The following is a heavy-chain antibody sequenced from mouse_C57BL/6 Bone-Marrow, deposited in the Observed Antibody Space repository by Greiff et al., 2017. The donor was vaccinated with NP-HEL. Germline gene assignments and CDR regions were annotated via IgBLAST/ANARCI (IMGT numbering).Heavy chain of an antibody. J-gene: IGHJ4*01. CDR2: ILPGSGST. Sequence: VQLQQSGAELMKPGASVKLSCKATGYTFTGYWIEWVKQRPGHGLEWIGEILPGSGSTNYTEKFKGKVTFTADTSSNTAYMQRSSLTTEYSAIYYCATAEYAMDYWGQGTSVTVSS. CDR1: GYTFTGYW. CDR3: ATAEYAMDY. V-gene: IGHV1-9*01. D-gene: IGHD3-1*01.